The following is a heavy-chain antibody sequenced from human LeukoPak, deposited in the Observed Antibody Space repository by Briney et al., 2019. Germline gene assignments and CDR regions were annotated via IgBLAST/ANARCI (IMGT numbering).Heavy chain of an antibody. Sequence: SETLSLTCAVYGGSFSDCYWSWIRQPPGEGLEWIGEVSHSGSTTYNPSLKSRVTISVDTSKKQFSLTLSSVTAADTAVYYCVVSPNQDFFDYWGQGPLVTVSS. CDR3: VVSPNQDFFDY. V-gene: IGHV4-34*01. CDR2: VSHSGST. J-gene: IGHJ4*02. CDR1: GGSFSDCY.